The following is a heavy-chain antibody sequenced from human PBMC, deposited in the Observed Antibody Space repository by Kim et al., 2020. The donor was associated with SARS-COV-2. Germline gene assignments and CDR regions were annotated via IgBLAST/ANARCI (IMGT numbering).Heavy chain of an antibody. D-gene: IGHD6-6*01. CDR3: ARLSIAAFDY. Sequence: GSTYSADSGKGRFTISRDNSKNTLYLQMNSLRAEDTAVYYCARLSIAAFDYWGQGTLVTVSS. V-gene: IGHV3-66*04. CDR2: GST. J-gene: IGHJ4*02.